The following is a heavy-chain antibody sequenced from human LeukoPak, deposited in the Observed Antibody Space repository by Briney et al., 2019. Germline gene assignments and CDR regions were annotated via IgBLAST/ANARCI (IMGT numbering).Heavy chain of an antibody. CDR3: ARNAYGSGSSW. J-gene: IGHJ4*02. CDR2: IHNSGGT. V-gene: IGHV4-61*02. CDR1: GASIGSGSSY. D-gene: IGHD3-10*01. Sequence: PSQTLSLTCSVSGASIGSGSSYWSWIRQPAGEGLEWIGRIHNSGGTIYNPSLNSRVTISIDTSKNQVSLKLTSVTAADTAVYYCARNAYGSGSSWWGQGALVTVSS.